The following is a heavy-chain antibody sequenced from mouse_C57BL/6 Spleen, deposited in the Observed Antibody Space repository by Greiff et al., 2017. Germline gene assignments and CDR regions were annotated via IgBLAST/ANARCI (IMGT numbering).Heavy chain of an antibody. CDR1: GFTFSSYG. CDR2: ISSGGSYT. D-gene: IGHD1-1*01. Sequence: EVKLVESGGDLVKPGGSLKLSCAASGFTFSSYGMSWVRQTPDKRLEWVATISSGGSYTYYPDSVKGRFTISSDNAKNTLYLQMSSLKSEDTAMYYCARHKTTVVALDAMDYWGQGTSVTVSS. CDR3: ARHKTTVVALDAMDY. V-gene: IGHV5-6*01. J-gene: IGHJ4*01.